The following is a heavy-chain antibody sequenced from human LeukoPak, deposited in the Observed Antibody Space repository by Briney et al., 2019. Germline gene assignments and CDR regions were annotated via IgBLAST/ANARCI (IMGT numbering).Heavy chain of an antibody. Sequence: SETLSLTCTVSGGFISSSNFFWGWIRQPTGEGLEWIGNILYSGSTYYNPSLKSRVTISVDTSKNQFSLKVSSVTAADTAVYYCARQSSSSTTYFDYWGQGTLVTVSS. CDR2: ILYSGST. D-gene: IGHD6-6*01. V-gene: IGHV4-39*01. CDR1: GGFISSSNFF. J-gene: IGHJ4*02. CDR3: ARQSSSSTTYFDY.